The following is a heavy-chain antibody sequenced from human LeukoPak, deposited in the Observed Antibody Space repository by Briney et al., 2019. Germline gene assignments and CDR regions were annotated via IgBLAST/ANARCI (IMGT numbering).Heavy chain of an antibody. D-gene: IGHD2-15*01. J-gene: IGHJ4*02. CDR2: IYTSGHT. V-gene: IGHV4-4*07. CDR1: GASIGGKY. CDR3: AGDECGIDVS. Sequence: SETLSLTCIVYGASIGGKYWRCIRQPDGKALDWIGRIYTSGHTNYNTSLKSRVTMSVNTFKKQSSLKLGSVTAAAPAMFYCAGDECGIDVSWGVGKLVTDSS.